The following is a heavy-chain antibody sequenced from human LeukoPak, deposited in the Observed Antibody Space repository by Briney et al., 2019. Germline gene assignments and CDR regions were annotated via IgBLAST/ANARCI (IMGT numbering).Heavy chain of an antibody. J-gene: IGHJ4*02. CDR3: AREGASGWYFDY. D-gene: IGHD6-19*01. CDR1: GYTFTGYY. CDR2: INPSGGST. Sequence: GALVKPCCKPSGYTFTGYYMHWGRESPRQRLKWRGIINPSGGSTSYAQKFQGRVTMTRDMSTRTAHMALSSLRFEDMTVYSSAREGASGWYFDYWGQGTLVTVSS. V-gene: IGHV1-46*01.